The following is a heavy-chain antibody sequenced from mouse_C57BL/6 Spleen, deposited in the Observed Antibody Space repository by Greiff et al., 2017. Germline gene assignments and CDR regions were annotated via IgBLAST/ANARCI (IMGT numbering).Heavy chain of an antibody. D-gene: IGHD1-1*01. CDR3: AREYYYGSSSWCAD. CDR2: IYPGSGST. V-gene: IGHV1-55*01. Sequence: QVQLQQPGAELVKPGASVKMSCKASGYTFTSYWITWVKQRPGHGLEWIGDIYPGSGSTNDNEKFKSKATRTVDTSSSTAYMQLSSLTSEDSAVYYWAREYYYGSSSWCADWGQGTLVTVSA. CDR1: GYTFTSYW. J-gene: IGHJ3*01.